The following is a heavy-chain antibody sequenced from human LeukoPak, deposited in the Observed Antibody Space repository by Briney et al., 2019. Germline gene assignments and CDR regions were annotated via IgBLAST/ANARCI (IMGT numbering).Heavy chain of an antibody. V-gene: IGHV3-7*03. CDR1: GFTFRSYW. Sequence: GGSLRLSCASSGFTFRSYWMSWVRQPPSKGLEWVANIKQDGSEKYYVDSVKGRFTIYRHNAKNSMLLQMNSLRAEETAVYYWGSATASITMVRGVSFDYWGEGTLVTVSS. CDR2: IKQDGSEK. CDR3: GSATASITMVRGVSFDY. D-gene: IGHD3-10*01. J-gene: IGHJ4*02.